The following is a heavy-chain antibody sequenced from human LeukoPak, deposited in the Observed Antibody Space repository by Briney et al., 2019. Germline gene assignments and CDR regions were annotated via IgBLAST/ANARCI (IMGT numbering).Heavy chain of an antibody. V-gene: IGHV3-23*01. CDR1: GFTVSSNY. D-gene: IGHD5-18*01. CDR2: ISGSGGST. J-gene: IGHJ4*02. Sequence: GGSLRLSCAASGFTVSSNYMSWVRQAPGKGLEWVSAISGSGGSTYYADSVKGRFTISRDNSKNTLYLQMNSLRAEDTAVYYCAKGGYSYGYYFDYWGQGTLVTVSS. CDR3: AKGGYSYGYYFDY.